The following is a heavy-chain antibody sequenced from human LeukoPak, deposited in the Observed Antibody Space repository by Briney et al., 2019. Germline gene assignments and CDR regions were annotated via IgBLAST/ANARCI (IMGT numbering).Heavy chain of an antibody. CDR3: ARGPSIVGATYWVEFGI. CDR2: IYYSGST. J-gene: IGHJ3*02. CDR1: GGSISSSSYS. Sequence: SETLSLTCTVSGGSISSSSYSWGWIRQPPGKGLEWIGSIYYSGSTYYNPSLKSRVTISVDTSKNQFSLKLSSVTAADTAVYYRARGPSIVGATYWVEFGIWGQGTMVTVSS. D-gene: IGHD1-26*01. V-gene: IGHV4-39*07.